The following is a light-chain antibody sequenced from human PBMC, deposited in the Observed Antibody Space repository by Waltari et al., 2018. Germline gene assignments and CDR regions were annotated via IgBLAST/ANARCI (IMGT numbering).Light chain of an antibody. CDR2: KVS. Sequence: DIQMTQSPSTLSASVGDRVTITCRASQSVSNLLAWNQQKPGKAPKSLIYKVSVLEGGVPSRFSGSGSGTEFSLTINNLQPDDFATYFCQQNNGYPLTFGGGTKVEIK. V-gene: IGKV1-5*03. CDR1: QSVSNL. CDR3: QQNNGYPLT. J-gene: IGKJ4*01.